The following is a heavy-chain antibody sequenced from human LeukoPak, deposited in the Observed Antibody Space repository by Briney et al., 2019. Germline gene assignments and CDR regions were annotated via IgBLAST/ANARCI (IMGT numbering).Heavy chain of an antibody. CDR2: IYSGGST. D-gene: IGHD5-18*01. V-gene: IGHV3-66*01. J-gene: IGHJ6*02. Sequence: PGGSLRLSCAASGFTVSSNYMSWVRQAPGKGLEWVSVIYSGGSTYYADSVKGRFTISRDNSKNTLYLQMNSLRAEDTAVYYCARGSSVDAQLWLLGYYGMDVWGQGTTVTVSS. CDR1: GFTVSSNY. CDR3: ARGSSVDAQLWLLGYYGMDV.